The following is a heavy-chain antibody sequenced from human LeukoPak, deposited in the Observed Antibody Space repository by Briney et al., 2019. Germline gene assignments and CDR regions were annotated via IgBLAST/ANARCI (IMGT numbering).Heavy chain of an antibody. CDR3: ARAGYSSSSPSTAAFDY. D-gene: IGHD6-6*01. Sequence: SQTLSLTCAISGDSVSSNSAAWNWLRQSPSRGLEWLGRTYYRSKWYNDYAVSVKSRITINPDTSKNQFSLQLNSVTPEDTAVYYCARAGYSSSSPSTAAFDYWGQGTLVTVSS. J-gene: IGHJ4*02. CDR2: TYYRSKWYN. CDR1: GDSVSSNSAA. V-gene: IGHV6-1*01.